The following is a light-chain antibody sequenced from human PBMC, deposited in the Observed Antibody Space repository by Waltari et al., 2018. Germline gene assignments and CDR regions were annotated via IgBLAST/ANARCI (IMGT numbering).Light chain of an antibody. V-gene: IGKV1-6*01. CDR3: LQDSDYPLT. CDR2: AAS. CDR1: QGIRND. Sequence: AIQMTQSPSSLSSSVGDSVTITCPASQGIRNDLGWYQQKPGKAPNLLIYAASHLQSGVPSRFSGSGSGTDFTLTISSLQPEDFATYYCLQDSDYPLTFGGGTRVEIK. J-gene: IGKJ4*01.